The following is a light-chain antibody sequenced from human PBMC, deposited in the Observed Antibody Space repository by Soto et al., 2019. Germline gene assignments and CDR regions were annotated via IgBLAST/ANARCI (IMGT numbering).Light chain of an antibody. J-gene: IGKJ5*01. Sequence: DIQMTQSPSTPSASVGDTVTITCRASQSISTWLAWYQQKPGKAPKLLIYSASTLQSGVPSRFSGSGSGTDFTLTISSLQPEDFATYYCQQSYSTPPTFGQGTRLEIK. CDR1: QSISTW. CDR3: QQSYSTPPT. V-gene: IGKV1-39*01. CDR2: SAS.